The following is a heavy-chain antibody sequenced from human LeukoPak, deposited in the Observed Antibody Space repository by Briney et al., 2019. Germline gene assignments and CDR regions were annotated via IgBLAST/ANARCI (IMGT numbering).Heavy chain of an antibody. J-gene: IGHJ4*02. Sequence: GWSLRLSCAASGFTFSRFAMSWVRQAPGKGPEWVSGISGGGGNTYYADSVKGRFTISRDNSKNTLYLQMNSLRAEDTAVYYCARDSLQLSFDYWGQGTLVTVSS. CDR1: GFTFSRFA. CDR3: ARDSLQLSFDY. CDR2: ISGGGGNT. D-gene: IGHD1-1*01. V-gene: IGHV3-23*01.